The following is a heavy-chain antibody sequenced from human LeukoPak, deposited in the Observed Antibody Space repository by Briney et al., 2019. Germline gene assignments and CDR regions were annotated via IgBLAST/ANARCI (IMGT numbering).Heavy chain of an antibody. CDR1: GFTFSSYG. D-gene: IGHD2-21*02. Sequence: GGSLRLSCAASGFTFSSYGIHWVRQAPGKGLEWVAVISYDGNNKYYADSVKGRFTISRDNYKNTLCLQMNSLRPEDTAVYYCAKDLTYCGGDCYSVWGHGTLVSVSS. J-gene: IGHJ4*01. V-gene: IGHV3-30*18. CDR2: ISYDGNNK. CDR3: AKDLTYCGGDCYSV.